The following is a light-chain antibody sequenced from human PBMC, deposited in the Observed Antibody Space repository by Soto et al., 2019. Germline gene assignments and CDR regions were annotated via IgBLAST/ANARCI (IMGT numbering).Light chain of an antibody. CDR2: DAS. CDR1: QSISND. V-gene: IGKV1-39*01. Sequence: DIQMTQSPSSLSASVGDRVTITCRASQSISNDLNWYQQKPGKAPKLLMYDASSLQSGVPSRFSGSGSGTDFTLTISSLQPEDFAAYYCQQSYSTPQTFGQGTKV. CDR3: QQSYSTPQT. J-gene: IGKJ1*01.